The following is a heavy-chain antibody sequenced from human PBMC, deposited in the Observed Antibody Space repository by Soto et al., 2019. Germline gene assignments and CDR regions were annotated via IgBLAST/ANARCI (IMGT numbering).Heavy chain of an antibody. J-gene: IGHJ4*02. CDR2: ISSSSSYI. V-gene: IGHV3-21*01. Sequence: EVQLVESGGGLVKPGGSLRLSCAASGFTFSSYSMNWVRQAPGKGLEWVSSISSSSSYIYYADSVKGRFTISRDNAKNSLYLQMNSLGAEDTAVYYCARVGGQLVPCFDYWGQGTLVTVSS. D-gene: IGHD6-6*01. CDR1: GFTFSSYS. CDR3: ARVGGQLVPCFDY.